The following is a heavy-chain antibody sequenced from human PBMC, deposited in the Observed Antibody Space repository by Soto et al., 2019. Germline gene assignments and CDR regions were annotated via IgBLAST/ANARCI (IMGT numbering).Heavy chain of an antibody. CDR1: GGSISSGGYS. Sequence: PSETLSLTCAVSGGSISSGGYSWSWIRQPPGKGLERIGYIYHSGSIYYKTSLKSRVTISVDSSKNQFPLKLSSVTAAVTAVYYCARYDYDNNIYSIDYWGQGALVTVSS. V-gene: IGHV4-30-2*01. CDR2: IYHSGSI. CDR3: ARYDYDNNIYSIDY. J-gene: IGHJ4*02. D-gene: IGHD3-22*01.